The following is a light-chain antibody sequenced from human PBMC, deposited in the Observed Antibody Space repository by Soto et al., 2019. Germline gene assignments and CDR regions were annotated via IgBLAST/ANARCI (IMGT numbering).Light chain of an antibody. CDR1: SRDVGAYDY. CDR2: YVD. J-gene: IGLJ1*01. Sequence: QSALTQPASVSGSPGQSITISCTGTSRDVGAYDYVSWYLQYPDKAPQLLIYYVDHRPSGVSSRFSGSKSGNTASLTISGLQAEDEGEYYCCSYADGSIYFFGTGTKLTVL. CDR3: CSYADGSIYF. V-gene: IGLV2-14*03.